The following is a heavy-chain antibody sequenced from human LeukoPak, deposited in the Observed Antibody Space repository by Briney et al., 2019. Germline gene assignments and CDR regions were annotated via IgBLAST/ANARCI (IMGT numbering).Heavy chain of an antibody. V-gene: IGHV3-21*01. Sequence: PGGSLRLSCAASGFTFSRYTMNWVRQAPEKGLEWVSSISSSSSYIYYADSVKGRFTTSRHNAKNSLYLQINSLRAEDTAVYYCARDLEEHCSGGSCSLFDYWGQGTLVTVSS. J-gene: IGHJ4*02. CDR3: ARDLEEHCSGGSCSLFDY. CDR1: GFTFSRYT. D-gene: IGHD2-15*01. CDR2: ISSSSSYI.